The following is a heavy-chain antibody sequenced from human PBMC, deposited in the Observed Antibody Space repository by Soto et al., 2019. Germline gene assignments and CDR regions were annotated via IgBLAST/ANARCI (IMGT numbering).Heavy chain of an antibody. CDR3: AREGDYGDYGGD. Sequence: QVQLVESGGGVVQPGRSLRLSCAASGFTFSSYAMHWVRQAPGKGLEWVAVISYDGSNKYYADSVKGRFTISRDNSKNTLYMQMNSLRAEDTAVYYCAREGDYGDYGGDWGQGTLVTVSS. CDR1: GFTFSSYA. J-gene: IGHJ4*02. CDR2: ISYDGSNK. D-gene: IGHD4-17*01. V-gene: IGHV3-30-3*01.